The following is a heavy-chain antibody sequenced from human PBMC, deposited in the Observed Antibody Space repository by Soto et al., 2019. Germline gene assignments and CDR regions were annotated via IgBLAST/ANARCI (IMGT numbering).Heavy chain of an antibody. CDR1: GFTFSDFA. J-gene: IGHJ4*02. V-gene: IGHV3-23*01. Sequence: EVQVLESGGGLVQPGGSLRLSCAATGFTFSDFAMSWVRQAPGKGLEWVSRIYGGGNGPHYADSVKGRVTMSRDNSKNTLYLQMNSLRAGDSAVYYCAKMEGMDPWAYSFDYWGQGTLVTVSS. CDR2: IYGGGNGP. D-gene: IGHD2-2*03. CDR3: AKMEGMDPWAYSFDY.